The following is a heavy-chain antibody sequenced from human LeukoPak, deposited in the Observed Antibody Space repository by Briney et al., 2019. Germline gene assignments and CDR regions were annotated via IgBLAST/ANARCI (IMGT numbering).Heavy chain of an antibody. CDR1: GYTFTSYG. D-gene: IGHD2-2*02. J-gene: IGHJ2*01. V-gene: IGHV1-18*01. CDR2: ISAYNGNT. Sequence: GASVKVSCKASGYTFTSYGISWVRQAPGQGLEWMGWISAYNGNTNYAQKLQGRVTMTTDTSTSTAYMELRSLRSDDTAVYYCARMCSSTSCYMWYFDLWGRGTLVTVSS. CDR3: ARMCSSTSCYMWYFDL.